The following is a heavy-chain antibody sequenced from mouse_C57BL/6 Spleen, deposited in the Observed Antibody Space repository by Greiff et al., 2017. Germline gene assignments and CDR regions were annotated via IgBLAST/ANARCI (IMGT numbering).Heavy chain of an antibody. CDR1: GYAFSSYW. V-gene: IGHV1-80*01. CDR3: ARRDAMDD. Sequence: VKLQESGAELVKPGASVKISCKASGYAFSSYWMNWVKQRPGKGLEWIGQIYPGDGDTNYNGKFKGKATLTADKSSSTAYMQHSSLTSEESAVYFCARRDAMDDWGQGTSVTVSS. CDR2: IYPGDGDT. J-gene: IGHJ4*01.